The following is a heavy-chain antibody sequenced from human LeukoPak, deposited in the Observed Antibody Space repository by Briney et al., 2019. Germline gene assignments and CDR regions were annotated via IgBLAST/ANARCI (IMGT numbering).Heavy chain of an antibody. CDR3: ARGSGYSYGYFDY. CDR2: IWYDGSNK. J-gene: IGHJ4*02. CDR1: GFTFSSYG. Sequence: PGGSLRLSCAASGFTFSSYGMHWGRQAPGKGLEWVAVIWYDGSNKYYADSVKGRFTISRDNSKNTLYLQMDSLRAEDTAVYYCARGSGYSYGYFDYWGQGTLVTVSS. D-gene: IGHD5-18*01. V-gene: IGHV3-33*01.